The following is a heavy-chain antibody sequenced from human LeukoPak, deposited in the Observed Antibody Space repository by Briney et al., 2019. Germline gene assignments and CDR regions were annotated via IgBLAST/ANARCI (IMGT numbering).Heavy chain of an antibody. V-gene: IGHV3-15*01. CDR1: GFTFSNAW. D-gene: IGHD6-19*01. CDR3: TTDLLTLYSSGWYYFDY. CDR2: IKSKTDGGTT. J-gene: IGHJ4*02. Sequence: PGGSLRLSCAASGFTFSNAWMSWVRQAPGKGLEWVGRIKSKTDGGTTDYAAPVKGRFTISRDDSKNTLYLQMNSLKAEDTAVYYCTTDLLTLYSSGWYYFDYWGQGTLVTVSS.